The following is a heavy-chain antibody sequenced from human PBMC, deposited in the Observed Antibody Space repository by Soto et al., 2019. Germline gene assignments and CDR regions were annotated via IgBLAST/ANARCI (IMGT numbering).Heavy chain of an antibody. CDR3: AKDILKPGLDGFKI. CDR2: ISGSGGST. CDR1: GFTFSNYA. J-gene: IGHJ3*02. Sequence: EVQLLESGGGTVPPGGSLRLSCAASGFTFSNYAMSWVRQAPGRGLEWVLAISGSGGSTYHADSVKGRFAISRDNSKNTLFLEVNSLRAEDTAIYYGAKDILKPGLDGFKIWGQGTMVTVSS. V-gene: IGHV3-23*01. D-gene: IGHD1-1*01.